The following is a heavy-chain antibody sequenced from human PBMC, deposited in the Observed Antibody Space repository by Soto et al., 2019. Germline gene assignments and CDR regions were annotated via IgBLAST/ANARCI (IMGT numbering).Heavy chain of an antibody. CDR3: VRGYSSSFDY. Sequence: PSQTLSLTCAISGDSVSSISSSWDCIRQSPSRGLEWLGRTYYRSKWTNDYAVSVKSRITINPDTSKNQFSLQLSSVTPEDTAMYYCVRGYSSSFDYWGQGTLVTVSS. CDR1: GDSVSSISSS. D-gene: IGHD2-15*01. V-gene: IGHV6-1*01. J-gene: IGHJ4*02. CDR2: TYYRSKWTN.